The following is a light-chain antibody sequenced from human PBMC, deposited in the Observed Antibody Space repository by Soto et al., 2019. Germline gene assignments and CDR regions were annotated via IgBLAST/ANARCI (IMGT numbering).Light chain of an antibody. Sequence: EIVLTQSPGTLSLSPGDRASLSCRASQSVTGTYLAWYQHKPGQAPRLLIYGESIRATGIPDRFSGSGSGTDFTLTISRLATEDFAVYYCQQYGSPLWTFGQGTKVEI. V-gene: IGKV3-20*01. CDR1: QSVTGTY. CDR3: QQYGSPLWT. J-gene: IGKJ1*01. CDR2: GES.